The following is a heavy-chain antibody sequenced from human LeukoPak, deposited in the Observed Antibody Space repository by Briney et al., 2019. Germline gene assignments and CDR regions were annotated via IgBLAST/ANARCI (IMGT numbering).Heavy chain of an antibody. CDR3: AQSNYYDSSGYYAPVGY. V-gene: IGHV3-48*03. J-gene: IGHJ4*02. D-gene: IGHD3-22*01. Sequence: GGSLRLSCAASGLTFSSYGMNWVRQAPGKGLEWVSYISSSGSTINYADSVKGRFTISRDNAKNSLYLQMNSLRAEDTAVYYCAQSNYYDSSGYYAPVGYWGQGALVTVSS. CDR2: ISSSGSTI. CDR1: GLTFSSYG.